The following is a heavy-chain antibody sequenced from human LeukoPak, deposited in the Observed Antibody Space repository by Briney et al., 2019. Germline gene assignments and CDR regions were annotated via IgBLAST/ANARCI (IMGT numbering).Heavy chain of an antibody. Sequence: QPGGSLRLSCAASGFTFNSYAMSWVRQAPGKGLEWVSGISGSGATKSYADSVKGRFTISKDNSKKTLHLRMNSLRAEDTAVYYCAKGVFEYNSSSVWFDPWGQGTLVTVSS. CDR1: GFTFNSYA. CDR3: AKGVFEYNSSSVWFDP. J-gene: IGHJ5*02. CDR2: ISGSGATK. D-gene: IGHD6-6*01. V-gene: IGHV3-23*01.